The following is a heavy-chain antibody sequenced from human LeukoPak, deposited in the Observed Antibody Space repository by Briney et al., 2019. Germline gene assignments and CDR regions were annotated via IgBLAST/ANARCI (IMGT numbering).Heavy chain of an antibody. CDR3: ARGHQGLDP. V-gene: IGHV4-39*01. Sequence: SETLSLTCTVSGGSFSSSDYYWGWIRQPPGKGLEWIGSIYYSGTTYYNPSLKSRVTISVDTSKKQFSLKLRSVTAADTAVYYCARGHQGLDPWGQGTLITVSS. J-gene: IGHJ5*02. CDR1: GGSFSSSDYY. D-gene: IGHD2-2*01. CDR2: IYYSGTT.